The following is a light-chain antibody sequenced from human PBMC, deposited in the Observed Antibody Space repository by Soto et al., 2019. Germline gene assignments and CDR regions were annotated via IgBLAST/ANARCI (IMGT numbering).Light chain of an antibody. V-gene: IGKV1-5*01. J-gene: IGKJ1*01. Sequence: DIQRTHSPSTLSATAGDRVTITCRASQSISSWSAWYQHKPGKAPKLLIYDASNLDSGVPSRFSGSGSGTEFSLTISNLQPDDCATYYCQQYENYWTFGQGTKVDIK. CDR1: QSISSW. CDR2: DAS. CDR3: QQYENYWT.